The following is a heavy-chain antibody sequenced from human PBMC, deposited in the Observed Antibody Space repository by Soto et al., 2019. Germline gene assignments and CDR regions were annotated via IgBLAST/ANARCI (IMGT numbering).Heavy chain of an antibody. Sequence: QVQLVQSGAEVKKPGSSVKVSCKASGGTFSSYTISWVRQAPGQGLEWMGRIIPILGIANYAQKFQGRVTITADKSTSTAYMELSRLRSEDTAVYYWARGDRAWELDYWGQGTLVTVSS. D-gene: IGHD1-1*01. V-gene: IGHV1-69*02. J-gene: IGHJ4*02. CDR2: IIPILGIA. CDR1: GGTFSSYT. CDR3: ARGDRAWELDY.